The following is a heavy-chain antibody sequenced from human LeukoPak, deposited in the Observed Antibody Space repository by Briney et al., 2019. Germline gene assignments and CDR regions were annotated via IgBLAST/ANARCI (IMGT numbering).Heavy chain of an antibody. J-gene: IGHJ6*03. CDR2: IYHSGST. CDR3: ARDSVGATSDYYYYYMDV. D-gene: IGHD1-26*01. V-gene: IGHV4-30-2*01. CDR1: GGSISSGGYY. Sequence: SETLSLTCTVSGGSISSGGYYWSWIRQPPGKGLEWIGYIYHSGSTYYNPSLKSRVTISVDRSKNQFSLKLSSVTAADTAVYYCARDSVGATSDYYYYYMDVWGKGTTVTVSS.